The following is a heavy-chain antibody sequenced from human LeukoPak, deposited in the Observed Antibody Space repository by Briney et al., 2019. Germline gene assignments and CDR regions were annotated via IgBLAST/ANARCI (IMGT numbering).Heavy chain of an antibody. V-gene: IGHV3-30*04. CDR2: ILYDGSND. Sequence: GGSLRLSCAASGFTFSDFAMYWVRQAPGKGLEWVASILYDGSNDNYAASVKGRFTVSRDNSKSTLYLQMDNLRAEDTAVYYCARDRLWFGDGSPSDYWGQGNLVTVSS. J-gene: IGHJ4*02. D-gene: IGHD3-10*01. CDR3: ARDRLWFGDGSPSDY. CDR1: GFTFSDFA.